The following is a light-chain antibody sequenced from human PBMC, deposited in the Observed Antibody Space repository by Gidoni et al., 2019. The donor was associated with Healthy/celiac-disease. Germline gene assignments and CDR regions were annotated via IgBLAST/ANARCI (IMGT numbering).Light chain of an antibody. CDR3: SSYAGNNNLGDVV. Sequence: QSALTQPPSASGSPGQSVTISCTGTSSDVGGYNYVSWFQQHPGKAPKRMIYEVSKRPSGVPDRFSGSKSGNTASLTASGLQAEDEADYYCSSYAGNNNLGDVVFGGGTKLTVL. CDR1: SSDVGGYNY. CDR2: EVS. V-gene: IGLV2-8*01. J-gene: IGLJ2*01.